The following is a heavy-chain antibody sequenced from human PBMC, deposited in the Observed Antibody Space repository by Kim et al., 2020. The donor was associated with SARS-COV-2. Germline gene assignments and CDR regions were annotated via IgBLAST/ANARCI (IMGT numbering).Heavy chain of an antibody. J-gene: IGHJ4*02. Sequence: YAASVEGRFTIPRDNSKNLVYLQKDNLKVEDTAVYYCAREVSGSYSDYWGRGTRVTVSS. CDR3: AREVSGSYSDY. V-gene: IGHV3-11*05. D-gene: IGHD1-26*01.